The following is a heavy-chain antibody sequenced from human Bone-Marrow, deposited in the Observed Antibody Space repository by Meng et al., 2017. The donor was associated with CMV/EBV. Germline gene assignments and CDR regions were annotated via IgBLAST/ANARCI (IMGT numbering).Heavy chain of an antibody. Sequence: SETLSLTCTVSGGSISSYYWSWIRQPPGKGLEWVGYIFFSGSTNYNPSLKSRVTISVDTSKNQFSLKLTSVTAADTAVYYCARDSGGQQLVLYDYWGQGTRVTGSS. J-gene: IGHJ4*02. CDR3: ARDSGGQQLVLYDY. CDR2: IFFSGST. CDR1: GGSISSYY. D-gene: IGHD6-13*01. V-gene: IGHV4-59*01.